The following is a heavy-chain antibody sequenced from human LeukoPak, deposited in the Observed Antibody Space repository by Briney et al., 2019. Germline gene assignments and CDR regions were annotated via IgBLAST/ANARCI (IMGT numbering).Heavy chain of an antibody. CDR3: ARDLSNSSGWLIYFDY. D-gene: IGHD6-19*01. CDR1: GYTFNRYG. Sequence: ASVKVSCKASGYTFNRYGITWVRQAPGQGLEWMGWISAYNGDTKYAQKLQGRVTMTTDTSTSTAYMELRSLRSDDTAVYYCARDLSNSSGWLIYFDYWGQGTLVTVSS. V-gene: IGHV1-18*01. J-gene: IGHJ4*02. CDR2: ISAYNGDT.